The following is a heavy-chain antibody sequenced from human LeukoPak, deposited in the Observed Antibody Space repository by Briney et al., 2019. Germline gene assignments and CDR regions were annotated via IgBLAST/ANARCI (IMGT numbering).Heavy chain of an antibody. CDR3: AKGSSHNWNSPFEY. V-gene: IGHV3-30*18. CDR2: ISYDGNNK. CDR1: GYTFTSYD. Sequence: SCKASGYTFTSYDINWVRQAPGKGLEWVAVISYDGNNKYYADSVKGRFTISRDNSKNTLYLQMNSLRAVDTAVYYCAKGSSHNWNSPFEYWGQGTLVTVSS. J-gene: IGHJ4*02. D-gene: IGHD1-7*01.